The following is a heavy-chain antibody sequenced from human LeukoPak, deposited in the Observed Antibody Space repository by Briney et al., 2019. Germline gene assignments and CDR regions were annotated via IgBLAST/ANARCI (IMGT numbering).Heavy chain of an antibody. Sequence: GASVKVSCKASGYTFSGHYMHWVRQAPGQGLEWMGWIYPNSGGTNYAQKFQGRVTMTRDTSISTAYMELRRLKSDDTAMYYCARGGETTVVTPWGGYWGQGTLVTVSS. CDR2: IYPNSGGT. CDR1: GYTFSGHY. J-gene: IGHJ4*02. D-gene: IGHD4-23*01. CDR3: ARGGETTVVTPWGGY. V-gene: IGHV1-2*02.